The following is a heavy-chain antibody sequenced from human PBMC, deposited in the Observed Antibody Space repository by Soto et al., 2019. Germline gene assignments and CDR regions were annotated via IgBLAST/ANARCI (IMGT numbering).Heavy chain of an antibody. J-gene: IGHJ4*02. Sequence: QVQLVESGGGVVQPGGSLRLSCAASGFTFSTYAFHWVRQAPGKGLEWVAVISFDGSNKYYADSVRGRSTISRDKSKNTVYLQMNSLRAEDTAVYYCAREIQASGYSSTWYGGKYFDYWGQGTLVTVSA. V-gene: IGHV3-30-3*01. D-gene: IGHD6-13*01. CDR3: AREIQASGYSSTWYGGKYFDY. CDR2: ISFDGSNK. CDR1: GFTFSTYA.